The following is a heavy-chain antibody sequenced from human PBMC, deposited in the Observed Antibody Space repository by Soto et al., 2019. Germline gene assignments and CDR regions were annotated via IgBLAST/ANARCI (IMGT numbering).Heavy chain of an antibody. J-gene: IGHJ5*02. CDR2: IYTSGST. Sequence: SETLSLTCTVSGGSISNYYWTWIRQPAGKGLEWIGRIYTSGSTNYNPSLKSRVTMSVDTSKRQFSLELSSVTAADTAVYYCARYYFDSSGYSNWFDPWGQGTLVTVSS. CDR1: GGSISNYY. V-gene: IGHV4-4*07. D-gene: IGHD3-22*01. CDR3: ARYYFDSSGYSNWFDP.